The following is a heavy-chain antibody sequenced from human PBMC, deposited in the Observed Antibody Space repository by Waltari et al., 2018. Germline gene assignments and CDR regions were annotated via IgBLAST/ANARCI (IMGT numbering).Heavy chain of an antibody. Sequence: QVQLVQSGAEVKKPGSSVKVSCKASGGTFSSYAISWVRQALGQGLEWMGGVIMSFGTANYGQTFKGRVTISADKATSTAYMELSSLRSEDTAVYYCARHNRGGYFDYWGQGTLVTVSS. V-gene: IGHV1-69*14. J-gene: IGHJ4*02. CDR2: VIMSFGTA. CDR3: ARHNRGGYFDY. CDR1: GGTFSSYA. D-gene: IGHD3-16*01.